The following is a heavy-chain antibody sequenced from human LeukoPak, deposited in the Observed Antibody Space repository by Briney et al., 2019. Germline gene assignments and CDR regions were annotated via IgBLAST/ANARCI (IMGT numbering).Heavy chain of an antibody. CDR3: AKSGLNRFDY. Sequence: GGSLRLSCAASGFTFSSYEVNWVRQAPGKGLEWVSYISSSGSTIYYADSVKGRFTISRDNSKDTLYLQMNSLRAEDTAVYYCAKSGLNRFDYWGQGTLVTVSS. D-gene: IGHD2-15*01. CDR1: GFTFSSYE. CDR2: ISSSGSTI. J-gene: IGHJ4*02. V-gene: IGHV3-48*03.